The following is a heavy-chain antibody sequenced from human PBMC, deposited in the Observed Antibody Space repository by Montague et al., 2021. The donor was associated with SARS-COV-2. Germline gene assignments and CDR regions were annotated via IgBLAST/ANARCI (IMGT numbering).Heavy chain of an antibody. Sequence: SETLSLTCTVSGGSISSSNYYWDWIRQPPGKGLEWIGSIYDSGSTCYNPSLKSRVTISVDTSKNHFSLKLSSVTAADTAVYYCARRGRKLLPVATTIGGFDIWDQGTMVAVSS. CDR2: IYDSGST. V-gene: IGHV4-39*02. J-gene: IGHJ3*02. CDR3: ARRGRKLLPVATTIGGFDI. D-gene: IGHD5-12*01. CDR1: GGSISSSNYY.